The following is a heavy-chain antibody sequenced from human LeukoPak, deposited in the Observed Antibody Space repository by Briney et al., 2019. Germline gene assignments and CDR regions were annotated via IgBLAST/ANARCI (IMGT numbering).Heavy chain of an antibody. CDR2: IYYSGNT. V-gene: IGHV4-39*01. Sequence: SGTLSLTCTVSSGSISSSSYYWGWIRQPPGKGLEWIGSIYYSGNTHYNPSLKSRVTISVDTSKNQFSLKLSSVTAADTAVYYCARSHLLGGSRYYFDYWGQGTLVTVSS. CDR1: SGSISSSSYY. J-gene: IGHJ4*02. CDR3: ARSHLLGGSRYYFDY. D-gene: IGHD1-26*01.